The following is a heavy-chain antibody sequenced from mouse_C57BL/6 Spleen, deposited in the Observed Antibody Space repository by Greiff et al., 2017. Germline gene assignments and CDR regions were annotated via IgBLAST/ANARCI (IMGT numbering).Heavy chain of an antibody. V-gene: IGHV1-42*01. Sequence: EVKLQQSGPELVKPGASVKISCKASGYSFTGYYMNWVKQSPEKSLEWIGEINPSTGGTTYNQKFKAKATLTVDKSSSTAYMQLKSLTSEDSAVYYCAIITTVSMDYWGQGTSVTVSS. CDR2: INPSTGGT. CDR1: GYSFTGYY. J-gene: IGHJ4*01. CDR3: AIITTVSMDY. D-gene: IGHD1-2*01.